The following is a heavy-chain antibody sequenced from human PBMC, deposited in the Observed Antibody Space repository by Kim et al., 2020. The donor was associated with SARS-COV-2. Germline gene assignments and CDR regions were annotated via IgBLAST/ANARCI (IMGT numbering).Heavy chain of an antibody. J-gene: IGHJ5*02. Sequence: SETLSLTCTVSGDSLSSYHWGWIRQPPGKGLEWIGRVSTDGRSDYHPSLKSRVTISLDTSKNQFSLKLTSVTAADTAVYYCARDLSVADSVSWFHPWSQGALVTVSS. CDR1: GDSLSSYH. CDR3: ARDLSVADSVSWFHP. CDR2: VSTDGRS. V-gene: IGHV4-4*07.